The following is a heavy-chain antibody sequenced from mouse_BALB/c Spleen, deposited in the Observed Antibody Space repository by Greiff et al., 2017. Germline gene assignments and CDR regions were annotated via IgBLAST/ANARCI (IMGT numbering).Heavy chain of an antibody. CDR1: GFTFTDYY. CDR3: ARDVYYPYYYAMDY. V-gene: IGHV7-3*02. J-gene: IGHJ4*01. CDR2: IRNKANGYTT. D-gene: IGHD2-1*01. Sequence: EVQGVESGGGLVQPGGSLRLSCATSGFTFTDYYMSWVRQPPGKALEWLGFIRNKANGYTTEYSASVKGRFTISRDNSQSILYLQMNTLRAEDSATYYCARDVYYPYYYAMDYWGQGTSVTVSS.